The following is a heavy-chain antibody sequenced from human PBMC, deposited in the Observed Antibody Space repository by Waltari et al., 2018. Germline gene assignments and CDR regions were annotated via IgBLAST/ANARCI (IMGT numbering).Heavy chain of an antibody. CDR2: IYYSGST. Sequence: QVQLQESGPGLVKPSETLSLTCTVSGGSISSYYWSWIRQPPGKGLEWIGYIYYSGSTNYNPSLKSRVTISVDTSKNQFSLKLSSVTAADTAVYYCARDVGYGGNSYWGQGTLVTVSS. CDR1: GGSISSYY. D-gene: IGHD4-17*01. CDR3: ARDVGYGGNSY. V-gene: IGHV4-59*01. J-gene: IGHJ4*02.